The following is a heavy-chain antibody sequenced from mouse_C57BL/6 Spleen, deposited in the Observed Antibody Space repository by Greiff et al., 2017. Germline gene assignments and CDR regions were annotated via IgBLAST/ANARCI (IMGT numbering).Heavy chain of an antibody. J-gene: IGHJ4*01. CDR1: GYAFSSSW. D-gene: IGHD2-1*01. Sequence: QVQLQQSGAELVKPGASVKISCKASGYAFSSSWMNWVKQRPGQGLEWIGQIYPGDGSTNYNGKFKGKATLTADTSSNTAYLQLSSLTSDDSSVYCGAKCYGRYLYAMDYWGQGTSVTVSS. V-gene: IGHV1-82*01. CDR3: AKCYGRYLYAMDY. CDR2: IYPGDGST.